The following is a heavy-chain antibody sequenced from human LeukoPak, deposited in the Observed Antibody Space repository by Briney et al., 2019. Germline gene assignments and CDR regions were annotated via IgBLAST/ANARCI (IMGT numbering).Heavy chain of an antibody. CDR3: ARYGSSGWYLAY. V-gene: IGHV1-18*04. Sequence: ASVKVSCKASGYTFTGYYMHWVRQAPGQGLEWMGWISAYNGNTNYAQKLQGRVTITTDTSTSTAYMELRSLRSDDTAVYYCARYGSSGWYLAYWGQGTLVTVSS. CDR1: GYTFTGYY. J-gene: IGHJ4*02. D-gene: IGHD6-19*01. CDR2: ISAYNGNT.